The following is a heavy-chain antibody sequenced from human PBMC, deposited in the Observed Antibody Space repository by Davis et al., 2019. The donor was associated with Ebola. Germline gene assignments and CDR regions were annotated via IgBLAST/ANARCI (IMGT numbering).Heavy chain of an antibody. CDR3: ARDRNKYYYDSSGYYYGYYYYYGMDV. CDR1: GGSISSSSYY. J-gene: IGHJ6*02. Sequence: ESLKISCTVSGGSISSSSYYWGWIRQPPGKGLEWIGEINHSGSTNYNPSLKSRVTISVDTSKNQFSLKLSSVTAADTAVYYCARDRNKYYYDSSGYYYGYYYYYGMDVWGQGTTVTVSS. CDR2: INHSGST. V-gene: IGHV4-39*07. D-gene: IGHD3-22*01.